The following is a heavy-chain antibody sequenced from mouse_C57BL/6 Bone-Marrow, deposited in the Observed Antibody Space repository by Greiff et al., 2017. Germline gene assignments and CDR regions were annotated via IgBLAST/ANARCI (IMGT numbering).Heavy chain of an antibody. V-gene: IGHV1-22*01. J-gene: IGHJ3*01. Sequence: EVQLQQSGPELVKPGASVKMSCKASGYTFTDYNMHWVKQSHGKSLEWIGYINPNNGGTGYNQKFKGKATLTVKKSSSTAYMELRSLTSEDSAVYYCARTYYSKRGWFAYWGQGTLVTVSA. CDR2: INPNNGGT. CDR1: GYTFTDYN. D-gene: IGHD2-5*01. CDR3: ARTYYSKRGWFAY.